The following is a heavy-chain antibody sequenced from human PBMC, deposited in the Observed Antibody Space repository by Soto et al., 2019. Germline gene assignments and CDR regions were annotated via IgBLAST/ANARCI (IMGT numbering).Heavy chain of an antibody. J-gene: IGHJ4*02. D-gene: IGHD3-9*01. Sequence: ASVKVSCKASGYTFTSYAMHWVRQAPGQRLEWMGWINAGNGNTKYSQKFQGRVTITRDTSASTAYMELSSLRSEDTAVYYCARDSDDILTYFDYWGQGTLVTVSS. CDR3: ARDSDDILTYFDY. CDR2: INAGNGNT. V-gene: IGHV1-3*01. CDR1: GYTFTSYA.